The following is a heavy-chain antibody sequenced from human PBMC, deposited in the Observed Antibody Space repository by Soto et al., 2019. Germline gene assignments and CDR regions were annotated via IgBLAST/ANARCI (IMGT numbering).Heavy chain of an antibody. J-gene: IGHJ5*02. Sequence: GASVKVSCKASGYTFTNYGVSWVRQAPGQRLEWMGWISAYTRNTNYAQKLQGRVTMTTDTSTSTAYMELRSLRSDDTAVYYCARAAGYYDSQFDPWGQGTLVTVSS. V-gene: IGHV1-18*01. D-gene: IGHD3-22*01. CDR1: GYTFTNYG. CDR3: ARAAGYYDSQFDP. CDR2: ISAYTRNT.